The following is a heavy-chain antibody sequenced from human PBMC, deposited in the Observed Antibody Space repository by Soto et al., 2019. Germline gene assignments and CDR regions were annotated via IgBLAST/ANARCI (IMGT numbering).Heavy chain of an antibody. D-gene: IGHD3-22*01. CDR2: MNAKSGNT. CDR3: ARGYFDRSGYYPIDH. V-gene: IGHV1-8*01. CDR1: GYTFTDYD. J-gene: IGHJ4*02. Sequence: ASVKVSCKASGYTFTDYDIMWVRQVTGQGLEWMGWMNAKSGNTGFAQKFQGRVTMTWDSSISTGYMEMSSLRSEDTALYYCARGYFDRSGYYPIDHWGQGTLVTVSS.